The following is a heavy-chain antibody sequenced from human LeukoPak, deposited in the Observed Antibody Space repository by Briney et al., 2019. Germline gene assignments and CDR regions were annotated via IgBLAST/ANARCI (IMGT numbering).Heavy chain of an antibody. CDR2: ISSSSSYI. J-gene: IGHJ2*01. D-gene: IGHD2-15*01. V-gene: IGHV3-21*01. CDR3: AREYCSGGSCYSRPYWYFDL. Sequence: PGGSLRLSCAASGFTFSRYSMNWVRQAPGKGLEWVSSISSSSSYIYYADSVKGRFTISRDNAKNSLYLQMNSLRAEDTAVYYCAREYCSGGSCYSRPYWYFDLWGRGTLVTVSS. CDR1: GFTFSRYS.